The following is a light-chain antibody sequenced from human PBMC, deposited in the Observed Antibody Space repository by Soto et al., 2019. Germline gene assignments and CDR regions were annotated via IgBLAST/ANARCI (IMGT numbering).Light chain of an antibody. CDR1: QSLVYTDGHTY. V-gene: IGKV2-30*01. Sequence: VMTQSPFSLAVTLGQPASISCTSSQSLVYTDGHTYLNWFHQRPGQPPRRLIYSVSIRASGVPDRFSGSGSVTKFTLRIARVEAEDVGVFYCMQGSYWPDAFGGGTKVEIK. CDR2: SVS. J-gene: IGKJ4*01. CDR3: MQGSYWPDA.